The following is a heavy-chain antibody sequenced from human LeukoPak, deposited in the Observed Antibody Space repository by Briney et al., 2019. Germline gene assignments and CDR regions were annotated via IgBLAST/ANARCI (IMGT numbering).Heavy chain of an antibody. Sequence: GSSVKVSCKASGGTFSSYAISWVRQAPGQGLEWMGGIIPIFGTANYAQKFQGRVTITADESTSTAYMELSSLRSEDTAVYYCARGSILRQLVRPYAFDIWGQGTMVTVSS. CDR3: ARGSILRQLVRPYAFDI. CDR2: IIPIFGTA. D-gene: IGHD6-6*01. CDR1: GGTFSSYA. J-gene: IGHJ3*02. V-gene: IGHV1-69*01.